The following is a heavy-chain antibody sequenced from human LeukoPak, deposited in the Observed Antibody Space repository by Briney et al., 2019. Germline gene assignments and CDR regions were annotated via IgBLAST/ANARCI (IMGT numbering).Heavy chain of an antibody. CDR2: ISGSGGST. Sequence: GGSLRLSCAASGFTFSSYAMSWVRQAPGKGLEWVSAISGSGGSTYYADSVKGRFTISRDNSKNTLYLQMNSLRAEDTAVYYCAKVTTYYYDSSGYPTDYWGQGTLVTASS. V-gene: IGHV3-23*01. J-gene: IGHJ4*02. CDR1: GFTFSSYA. D-gene: IGHD3-22*01. CDR3: AKVTTYYYDSSGYPTDY.